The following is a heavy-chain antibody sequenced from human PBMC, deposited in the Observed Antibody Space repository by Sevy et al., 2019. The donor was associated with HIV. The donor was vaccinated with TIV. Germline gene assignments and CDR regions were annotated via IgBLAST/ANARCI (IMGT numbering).Heavy chain of an antibody. CDR2: IYNSGNI. CDR1: GGSISSYY. J-gene: IGHJ3*02. V-gene: IGHV4-59*01. Sequence: SETLSLTCTVSGGSISSYYWSWIRQPPGKGLEWIGYIYNSGNIKYNPSLRSRLTISINTSKNQFSLKLSSVTAADTAVYYCAEIKRGYYDWLWNAFDIWGQGTMVTVSS. CDR3: AEIKRGYYDWLWNAFDI. D-gene: IGHD3-9*01.